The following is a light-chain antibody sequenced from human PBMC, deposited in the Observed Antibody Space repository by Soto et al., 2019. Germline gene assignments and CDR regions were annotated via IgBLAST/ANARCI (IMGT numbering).Light chain of an antibody. Sequence: QTVVTQEPAVSVSPGGTVTLTCGLSLGSVSTSYYPSWYQQTPGQAPRTLIYSTNTRSSGVPDRFSGSILGNKAALTITGAQADDESDYYCVLYMGSGISVFGGGTKVTVL. V-gene: IGLV8-61*01. CDR3: VLYMGSGISV. CDR1: LGSVSTSYY. J-gene: IGLJ2*01. CDR2: STN.